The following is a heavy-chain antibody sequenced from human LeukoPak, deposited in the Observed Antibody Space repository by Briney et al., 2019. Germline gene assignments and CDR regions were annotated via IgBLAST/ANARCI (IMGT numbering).Heavy chain of an antibody. J-gene: IGHJ5*02. CDR1: GFTFDDYN. CDR3: VTQGPARSCGHDCYRASS. D-gene: IGHD2-21*02. V-gene: IGHV3-9*01. Sequence: GGSLRLSCAASGFTFDDYNMHWVRHAPGKGLDWVSGLSYNSGNIGYADYVKGRFTISRDNAKTSLYLQMNSLRAEDTALYYCVTQGPARSCGHDCYRASSWGQGALVTVAS. CDR2: LSYNSGNI.